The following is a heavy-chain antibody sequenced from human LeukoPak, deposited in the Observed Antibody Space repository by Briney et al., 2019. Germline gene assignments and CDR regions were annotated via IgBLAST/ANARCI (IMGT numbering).Heavy chain of an antibody. Sequence: GGSLRLSCAASGFTFDDYAMHWVRQAPGKGLEWVSGISWNSESVAYADSVKGRFTISRDNAKNSLYLQMNSLRAEDTALYYCAKDISAVAAAGIDYWGQGTLVTVSS. J-gene: IGHJ4*02. CDR2: ISWNSESV. CDR3: AKDISAVAAAGIDY. V-gene: IGHV3-9*01. D-gene: IGHD6-13*01. CDR1: GFTFDDYA.